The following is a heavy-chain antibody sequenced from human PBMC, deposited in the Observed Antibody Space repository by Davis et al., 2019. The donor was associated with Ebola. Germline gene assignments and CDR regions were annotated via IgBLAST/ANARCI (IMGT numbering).Heavy chain of an antibody. V-gene: IGHV5-51*01. J-gene: IGHJ6*02. CDR3: ARHGVVGYYYGMDV. Sequence: GESLKISCKGFGYSITSYWIGWMRQMPGKGLEWMGIIYPGDSDARYSPSFQGQVTMSADKSINTAYLQWSSLKASDTAMYYCARHGVVGYYYGMDVWGQGTTVTVSS. CDR2: IYPGDSDA. CDR1: GYSITSYW. D-gene: IGHD2-2*01.